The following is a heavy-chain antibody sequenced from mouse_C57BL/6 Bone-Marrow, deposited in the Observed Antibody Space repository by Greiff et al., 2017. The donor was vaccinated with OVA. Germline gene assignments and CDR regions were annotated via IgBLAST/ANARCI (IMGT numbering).Heavy chain of an antibody. D-gene: IGHD3-2*02. CDR2: IHPNSGST. Sequence: QVQLKQPGAELVKPGASVKLSCKASGYTFTSYWMHWVKQRPGQGLEWIGMIHPNSGSTNYNEKFKSKATLTVDKSSSTAYMQLSSLTSEDSAVYYCAKRELRPFAYWGQGTLVTVSA. CDR1: GYTFTSYW. V-gene: IGHV1-64*01. CDR3: AKRELRPFAY. J-gene: IGHJ3*01.